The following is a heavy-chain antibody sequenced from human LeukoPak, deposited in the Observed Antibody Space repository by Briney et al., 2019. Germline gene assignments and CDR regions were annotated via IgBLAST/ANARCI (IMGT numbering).Heavy chain of an antibody. CDR2: ISSSSSYI. D-gene: IGHD3-22*01. CDR3: ARDPFYYDSSGYEGY. J-gene: IGHJ4*02. CDR1: GFTFSSYS. V-gene: IGHV3-21*01. Sequence: GGSLRLSCAASGFTFSSYSMNWVRQAPGKGLEWVSSISSSSSYIYYADSVKGRFTISRDNAKNSLYLQMNSLRAEDTAVYYCARDPFYYDSSGYEGYWGQGTLVTVSS.